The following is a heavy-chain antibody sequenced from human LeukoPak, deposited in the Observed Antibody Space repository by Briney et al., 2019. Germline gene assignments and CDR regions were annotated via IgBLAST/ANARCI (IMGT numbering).Heavy chain of an antibody. CDR1: GGSFSGYY. Sequence: HPSETLSRTCAVYGGSFSGYYWSWIRQPPGKGLEWFSAIGGSDGSTYYADSVKGRFTISRDNSKNTLYLQMNSLRAEDTALYYCAKRHITMVRGLIDFWGQGTLVTVSS. V-gene: IGHV3-23*01. CDR3: AKRHITMVRGLIDF. D-gene: IGHD3-10*01. J-gene: IGHJ4*02. CDR2: IGGSDGST.